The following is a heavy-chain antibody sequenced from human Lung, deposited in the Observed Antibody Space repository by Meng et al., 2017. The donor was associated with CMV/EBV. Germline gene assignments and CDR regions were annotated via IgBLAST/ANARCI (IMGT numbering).Heavy chain of an antibody. V-gene: IGHV2-70D*14. CDR1: GFSLSSTGLR. Sequence: APXLVXPTQTLTLTCTFSGFSLSSTGLRVNWIRQPPGKALEWLARIDWHDDKLYNTSLKTRLTISKDTFKNQVVLTMTDMDHVDTATYYCARKSDYYHVMDVWGQGTTVXVSS. J-gene: IGHJ6*02. CDR2: IDWHDDK. CDR3: ARKSDYYHVMDV.